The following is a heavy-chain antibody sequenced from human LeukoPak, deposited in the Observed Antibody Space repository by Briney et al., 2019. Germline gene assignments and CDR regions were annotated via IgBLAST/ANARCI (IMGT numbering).Heavy chain of an antibody. CDR2: IIPIFGTA. CDR3: ATPKSSARPDLTIFDY. J-gene: IGHJ4*02. D-gene: IGHD6-6*01. Sequence: SVKVSCKASGYTFTSYGISWVRQAPGQGLEWMGGIIPIFGTANYAQKFQGRVTITADKSTSTAYMELSSLRSEDTAVYYCATPKSSARPDLTIFDYWGQGTLVTVSS. V-gene: IGHV1-69*06. CDR1: GYTFTSYG.